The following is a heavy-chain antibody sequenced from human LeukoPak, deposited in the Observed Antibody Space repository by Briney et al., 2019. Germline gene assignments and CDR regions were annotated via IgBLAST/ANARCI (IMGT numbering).Heavy chain of an antibody. CDR1: GFTFSSYE. Sequence: GGSLRLSCAASGFTFSSYEFNWVRQAPGKGLEWVSYISSSGRTIFYADSVKGRFTISRDNAKNSLYLQMNSLRAEGTAVYHCVRGDEYCSSTSCYAGPSYGLDVWGQGTTVTVSS. CDR2: ISSSGRTI. CDR3: VRGDEYCSSTSCYAGPSYGLDV. J-gene: IGHJ6*02. V-gene: IGHV3-48*03. D-gene: IGHD2-2*01.